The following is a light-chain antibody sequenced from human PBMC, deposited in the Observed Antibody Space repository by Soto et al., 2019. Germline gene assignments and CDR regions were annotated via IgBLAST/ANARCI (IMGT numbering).Light chain of an antibody. V-gene: IGKV3-15*01. CDR1: QNLSRN. J-gene: IGKJ2*01. CDR3: QQYDSWPHT. CDR2: GPS. Sequence: EMVMTQSPATLSVSPADRATLSCRASQNLSRNLAWYQKQPGQAPTLLVYGPSTRATGIPARFRGSGSGRAFTLTSGSLQSEDFAVYYGQQYDSWPHTFGQGTKLEVK.